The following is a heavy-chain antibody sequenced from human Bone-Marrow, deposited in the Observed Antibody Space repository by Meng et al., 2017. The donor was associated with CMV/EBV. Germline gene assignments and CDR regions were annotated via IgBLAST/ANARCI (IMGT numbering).Heavy chain of an antibody. D-gene: IGHD3-3*01. J-gene: IGHJ5*02. CDR2: IIPIFGTA. CDR1: GGTFSSYA. Sequence: SVKVSCKASGGTFSSYAISWVRQAPGQGLEWMGGIIPIFGTANYAQKFQGRVTITTDESTSTAYMELSSLRSEDTAVYYCARAITDFWSGYYGRPNWFDPWGQGTLVTVSS. CDR3: ARAITDFWSGYYGRPNWFDP. V-gene: IGHV1-69*05.